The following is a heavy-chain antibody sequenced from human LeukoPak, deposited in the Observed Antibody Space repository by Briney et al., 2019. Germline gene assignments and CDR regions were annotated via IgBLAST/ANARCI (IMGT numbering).Heavy chain of an antibody. Sequence: ASVKVSCKASGYTFTGYYMHRVRQAPGQGLEWMGWINPNSGGTNYAQKFQGRVTMTRDTSISTAYMELSSLRSEDTAVYYCARGGYSYGTFDYWGQGTLVTVSS. CDR2: INPNSGGT. CDR3: ARGGYSYGTFDY. J-gene: IGHJ4*02. CDR1: GYTFTGYY. D-gene: IGHD5-18*01. V-gene: IGHV1-2*02.